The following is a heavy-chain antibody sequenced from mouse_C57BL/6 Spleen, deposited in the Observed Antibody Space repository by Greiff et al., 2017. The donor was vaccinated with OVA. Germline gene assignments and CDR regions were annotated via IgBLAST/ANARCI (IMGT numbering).Heavy chain of an antibody. CDR1: GYTFTDYE. Sequence: QVQLQQSGAELVRPGASVTLSCKASGYTFTDYEMHWVKQTPVHGLEWIGAIDPETGGTAYNQKFKGKAILTADKSSSTAYMELRSLTSEDSAVYYCTSPLTGTGAKGGWGQTTTVT. V-gene: IGHV1-15*01. J-gene: IGHJ4*01. D-gene: IGHD4-1*01. CDR2: IDPETGGT. CDR3: TSPLTGTGAKGG.